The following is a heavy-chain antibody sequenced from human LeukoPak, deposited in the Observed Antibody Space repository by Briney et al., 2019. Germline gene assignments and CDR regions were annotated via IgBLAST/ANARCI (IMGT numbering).Heavy chain of an antibody. Sequence: PGGSLRLSCAASGFTFSSYAMHWVRQAPGKGLESVSAISSNGGSTYYVNSVKGRFTISRDNSKNTLYLQMGSLRAEDMAVYYCARLTSSGWYFDGADAFDIWGQGTMVTVSS. D-gene: IGHD6-19*01. CDR2: ISSNGGST. J-gene: IGHJ3*02. CDR3: ARLTSSGWYFDGADAFDI. V-gene: IGHV3-64*01. CDR1: GFTFSSYA.